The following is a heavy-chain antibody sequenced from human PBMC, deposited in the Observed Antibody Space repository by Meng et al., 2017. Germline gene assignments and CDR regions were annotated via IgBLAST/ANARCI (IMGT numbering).Heavy chain of an antibody. Sequence: QVHQQGSGPGLVNPSGTLALTCAVAGGSISRSDWWSWVRQPPGKGLEWIGEIYHSGSTNYNPSLKSRVTISVDKSKNQFSLKLSSVTAADTAVYYCARGTVLLWFGELLHRNWLDPWGQGTLVTVSS. D-gene: IGHD3-10*01. CDR3: ARGTVLLWFGELLHRNWLDP. J-gene: IGHJ5*02. CDR1: GGSISRSDW. V-gene: IGHV4-4*02. CDR2: IYHSGST.